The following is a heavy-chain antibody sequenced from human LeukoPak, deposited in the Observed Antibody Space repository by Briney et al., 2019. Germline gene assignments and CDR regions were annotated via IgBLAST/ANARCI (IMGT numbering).Heavy chain of an antibody. V-gene: IGHV1-69*13. CDR1: GGTFSSYA. D-gene: IGHD6-19*01. CDR3: ATIAVAGIHYFDY. Sequence: SVKVSCKASGGTFSSYAISWVRQAPGQGLGWMGGIIPIFGTANYAQKFQGRVTITADESTSTAYMELSSLRSEDTAVYYCATIAVAGIHYFDYWGQGTLVTVSS. CDR2: IIPIFGTA. J-gene: IGHJ4*02.